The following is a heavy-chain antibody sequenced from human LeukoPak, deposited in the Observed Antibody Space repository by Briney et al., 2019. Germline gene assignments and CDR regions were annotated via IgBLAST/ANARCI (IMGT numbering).Heavy chain of an antibody. J-gene: IGHJ4*01. CDR2: ITAYNGNR. D-gene: IGHD1-1*01. CDR3: ARDNDKVVDH. CDR1: GYTFSNYG. V-gene: IGHV1-18*01. Sequence: ASVKVSCKTSGYTFSNYGVSWVRQAPGQGLEWMGWITAYNGNRLYAQRFQGRITLTTDTSTSTSYMELRSLEYDDTAIYYCARDNDKVVDHWGQGTLVTVSS.